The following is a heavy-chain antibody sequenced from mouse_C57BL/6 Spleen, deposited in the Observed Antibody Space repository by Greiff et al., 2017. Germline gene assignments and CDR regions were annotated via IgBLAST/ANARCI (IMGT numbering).Heavy chain of an antibody. D-gene: IGHD1-1*01. J-gene: IGHJ1*03. CDR3: TTSDYYGSSHSYWYFDV. CDR2: IDPENGDT. CDR1: GFNIKDDY. Sequence: EVKLQQSGAELVRPGASVKLSCTASGFNIKDDYMHWVKQRPEQGLEWIGWIDPENGDTEYASKFQGKATITADTSSNTAYLQLSSLTSEDTAVYYCTTSDYYGSSHSYWYFDVWGTGTTVTVSS. V-gene: IGHV14-4*01.